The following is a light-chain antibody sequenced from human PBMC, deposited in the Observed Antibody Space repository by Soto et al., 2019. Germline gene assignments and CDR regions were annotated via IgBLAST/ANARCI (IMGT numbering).Light chain of an antibody. CDR2: GAS. Sequence: EVVMTQSPASPSASSGERATLSCRASQNIRNNLAWYQQKPGQAPRLLIYGASTRATGIPARFSGSGSGTEFTLTISSLQSEDFAVYYCQQYNNWPRTFGQGTKVDIK. J-gene: IGKJ1*01. CDR1: QNIRNN. V-gene: IGKV3-15*01. CDR3: QQYNNWPRT.